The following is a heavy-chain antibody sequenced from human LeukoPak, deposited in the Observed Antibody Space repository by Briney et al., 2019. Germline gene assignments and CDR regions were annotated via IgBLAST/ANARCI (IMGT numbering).Heavy chain of an antibody. Sequence: GGSLRLSCAASGFTFSAYWMHWVRQAPGKGLVWVSRIKSDGSTNYADSVKGRFTISRDDAKNTVSLQMNSLRPEDTGVYYCARAPSEIGGYYPEYFRHWGQGTLVTVSS. CDR1: GFTFSAYW. CDR2: IKSDGST. D-gene: IGHD3-22*01. J-gene: IGHJ1*01. CDR3: ARAPSEIGGYYPEYFRH. V-gene: IGHV3-74*01.